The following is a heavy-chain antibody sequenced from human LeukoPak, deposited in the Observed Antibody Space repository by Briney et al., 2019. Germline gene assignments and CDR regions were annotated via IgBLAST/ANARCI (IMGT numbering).Heavy chain of an antibody. CDR3: VQFELDY. CDR1: GYSFTSYY. D-gene: IGHD1-7*01. Sequence: ASVKVSCKASGYSFTSYYMHWVRQAPGQGLEWMGIINPSGGSTSYAQKFQGRVTMTRDMSTSTVYMELSSLRSDDTAAYYCVQFELDYWGQGTLVTVSS. J-gene: IGHJ4*02. CDR2: INPSGGST. V-gene: IGHV1-46*01.